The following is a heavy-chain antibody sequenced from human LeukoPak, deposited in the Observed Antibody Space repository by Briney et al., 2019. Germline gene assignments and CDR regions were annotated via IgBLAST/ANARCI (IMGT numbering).Heavy chain of an antibody. V-gene: IGHV3-74*01. CDR2: INSDGSST. D-gene: IGHD3-22*01. CDR1: GFTFSSYW. CDR3: ARDTPYYYDTPPY. Sequence: TGGSLRLSCAASGFTFSSYWMHWVRHAPGKGLVWVSRINSDGSSTSYADSVKGRFTISRDNAKNTLYLQMNSLRAEDTAVYYCARDTPYYYDTPPYWGQGTLVTVSS. J-gene: IGHJ4*02.